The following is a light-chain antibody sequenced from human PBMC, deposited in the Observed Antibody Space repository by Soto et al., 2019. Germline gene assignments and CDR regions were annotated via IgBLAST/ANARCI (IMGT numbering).Light chain of an antibody. CDR1: QSVRSN. Sequence: EIVMTQSPATLSVSPGERATLSCRAGQSVRSNLAWYQQNPGQPPRLLIYSASTRASGIPARFSGSGSGTEFTLTISSLQSEDFAVYYCQQYNNWVPTFGQGTKV. CDR2: SAS. J-gene: IGKJ1*01. CDR3: QQYNNWVPT. V-gene: IGKV3-15*01.